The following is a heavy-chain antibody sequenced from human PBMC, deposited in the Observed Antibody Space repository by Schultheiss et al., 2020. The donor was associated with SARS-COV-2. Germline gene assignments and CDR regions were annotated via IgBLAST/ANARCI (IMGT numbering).Heavy chain of an antibody. CDR3: ARRSSSSSGDVNY. CDR2: IYPGDSDT. Sequence: GESLTISCKGSGYSFTSYWIGWVRQMPGKGLEWKEIIYPGDSDTRYSPSFQGQVTISADKSISTAYLQWSSLKASDTAMYYCARRSSSSSGDVNYWDHRTLVTVSS. J-gene: IGHJ4*01. D-gene: IGHD6-13*01. V-gene: IGHV5-51*01. CDR1: GYSFTSYW.